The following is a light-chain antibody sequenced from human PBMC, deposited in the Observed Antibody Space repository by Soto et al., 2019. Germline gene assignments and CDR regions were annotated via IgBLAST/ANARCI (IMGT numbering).Light chain of an antibody. V-gene: IGKV3D-15*01. CDR2: SVS. CDR1: QSVSND. J-gene: IGKJ1*01. CDR3: QQYNNWPWT. Sequence: EMVLTHSPGTLSLSPGDMATLSCRASQSVSNDYVAWVQQKPGQTPRLLIYSVSSRATGIPDRFSGSGSGTDFTLTISSLQSEDFAVYYCQQYNNWPWTFGQGTKVDIK.